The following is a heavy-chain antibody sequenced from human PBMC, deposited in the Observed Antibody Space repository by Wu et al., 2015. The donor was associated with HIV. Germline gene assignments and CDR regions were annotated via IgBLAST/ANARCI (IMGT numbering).Heavy chain of an antibody. CDR1: GYSFIAYF. Sequence: QVQLVQSGAEVKRPGASMRVSCKTSGYSFIAYFLHWVRQVPGQGLEFVGRLNPRTGATDFAQKFQGRVAVTTDTSISTVYMELSRLRYDDTAMYYCARVGTLLRGVSFLVYWGQGTLVTVSS. CDR2: LNPRTGAT. D-gene: IGHD3-10*01. V-gene: IGHV1-2*02. J-gene: IGHJ4*02. CDR3: ARVGTLLRGVSFLVY.